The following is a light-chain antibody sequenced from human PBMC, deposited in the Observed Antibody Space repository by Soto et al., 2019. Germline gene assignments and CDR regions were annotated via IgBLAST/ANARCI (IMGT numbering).Light chain of an antibody. Sequence: IQLTQSPSSLSASVGDRVNITCQASQSISTYLSWCQQRPGKAPRLLIHAASSLQSGVPSRFSGSGAGTDVTLTITRLQPEDFATYYFQQSLSNPPTVGQGTKV. CDR1: QSISTY. J-gene: IGKJ1*01. CDR3: QQSLSNPPT. V-gene: IGKV1-39*01. CDR2: AAS.